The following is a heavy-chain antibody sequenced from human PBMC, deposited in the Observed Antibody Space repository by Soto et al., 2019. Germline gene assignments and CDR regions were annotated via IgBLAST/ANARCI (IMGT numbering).Heavy chain of an antibody. CDR2: ISAYNANA. CDR3: ARENSYFDY. Sequence: QIPLLQSGAEVKKPGASVKVTCKASGYTFRNFGISWMRQAPGQGLEWMGWISAYNANANYAQKFQGRLTMTADTSTSTAYMELRSLRSDDTAVYYSARENSYFDYWGQGTLVTVSS. J-gene: IGHJ4*02. V-gene: IGHV1-18*01. CDR1: GYTFRNFG.